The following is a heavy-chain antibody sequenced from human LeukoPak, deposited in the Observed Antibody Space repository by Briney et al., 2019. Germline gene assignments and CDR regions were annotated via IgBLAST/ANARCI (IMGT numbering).Heavy chain of an antibody. V-gene: IGHV4-34*01. Sequence: SETLSLTCAVYGGSFSGYYWSWIRQPPGKGLEWIGSIYYSGSTYYNPSLKSRVTMSVDTSKNQFSLTLSSVTAADTAVYYCARQGGYYYYYMDVWGKGTTVTISS. CDR2: IYYSGST. CDR3: ARQGGYYYYYMDV. J-gene: IGHJ6*03. CDR1: GGSFSGYY.